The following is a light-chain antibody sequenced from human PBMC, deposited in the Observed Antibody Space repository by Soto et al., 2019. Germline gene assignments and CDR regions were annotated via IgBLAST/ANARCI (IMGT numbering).Light chain of an antibody. V-gene: IGLV2-23*01. CDR3: CSYAGSQV. CDR2: EGS. Sequence: QSVLTQPASVSGSPGQSITISCTGTSSDVRSYNLVSWYQQHPGKAPKLMIYEGSKRPSGVSNRFSGSKSGNTASLTISGLQAEDEADYYCCSYAGSQVFGGGTKLTVL. J-gene: IGLJ2*01. CDR1: SSDVRSYNL.